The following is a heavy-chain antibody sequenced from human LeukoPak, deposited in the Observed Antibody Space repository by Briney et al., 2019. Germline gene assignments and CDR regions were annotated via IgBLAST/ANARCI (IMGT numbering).Heavy chain of an antibody. Sequence: SVKVSCKASGGTFSSYAISWVRQAPGQGLEWVGGIIPIFGTANYAQKFQGRVTITTDESTSTAYMELSSLRSEDTAVYYCARAGSVGATFWDWFDPWGQGTLVTVSS. CDR3: ARAGSVGATFWDWFDP. CDR2: IIPIFGTA. D-gene: IGHD1-26*01. CDR1: GGTFSSYA. V-gene: IGHV1-69*05. J-gene: IGHJ5*02.